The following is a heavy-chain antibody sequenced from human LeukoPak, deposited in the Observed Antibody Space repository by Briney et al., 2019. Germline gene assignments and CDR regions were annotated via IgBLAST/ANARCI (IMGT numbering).Heavy chain of an antibody. CDR1: GGSISSYY. D-gene: IGHD2-2*02. CDR3: ARDLDCSSTSCYNHDAFDI. Sequence: SETLSLTCTVSGGSISSYYWSWIRQSAGKGLEWIGRIYTSGSTNYNPSLKSRVTMSVDTSKNQFSLKLSSVTAADTAVYYCARDLDCSSTSCYNHDAFDIWGQGTMVTVSS. V-gene: IGHV4-4*07. J-gene: IGHJ3*02. CDR2: IYTSGST.